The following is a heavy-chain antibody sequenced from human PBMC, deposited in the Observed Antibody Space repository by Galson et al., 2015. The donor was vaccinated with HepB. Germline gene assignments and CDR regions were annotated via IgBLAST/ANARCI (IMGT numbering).Heavy chain of an antibody. D-gene: IGHD6-6*01. V-gene: IGHV1-18*01. CDR1: SYIFTSYG. J-gene: IGHJ4*02. Sequence: SVKVSCKASSYIFTSYGISWVRQAPGQGLEWMGWISAHNGNTNYAQKLQGRVTMTTDTSTTTAYKELRSLRSDDTAVYYCARDPGAALDSWGQGTLVTVSS. CDR2: ISAHNGNT. CDR3: ARDPGAALDS.